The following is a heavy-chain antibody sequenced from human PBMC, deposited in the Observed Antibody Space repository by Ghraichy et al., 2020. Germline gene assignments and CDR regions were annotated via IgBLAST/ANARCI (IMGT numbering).Heavy chain of an antibody. CDR3: AKDSFSKGDY. Sequence: GGSLRLSCAASGFTFSSYWMSWVRQAPGKGLEWVANIKQDGSAKYYVDSVKGRFTISRDNAKNSLYLEMNSLRADDTAVYYCAKDSFSKGDYWGQGTLVTVSS. V-gene: IGHV3-7*01. CDR1: GFTFSSYW. CDR2: IKQDGSAK. J-gene: IGHJ4*02. D-gene: IGHD4-11*01.